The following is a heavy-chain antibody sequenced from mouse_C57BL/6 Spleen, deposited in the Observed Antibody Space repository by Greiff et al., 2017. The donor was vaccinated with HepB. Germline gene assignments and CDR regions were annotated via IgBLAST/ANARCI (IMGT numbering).Heavy chain of an antibody. CDR2: ISSGGDYI. Sequence: EVKLQESGEGLVKPGGSLKLSCAASGFTFSSYAMSWVRQTPEKRLEWVAYISSGGDYIYYADTVKGRFTISRDNARNTLYLQMSSLKSEDTAMYYCTRDSGVYYYAMDYWGQGTSVTVSS. CDR3: TRDSGVYYYAMDY. J-gene: IGHJ4*01. V-gene: IGHV5-9-1*02. CDR1: GFTFSSYA. D-gene: IGHD3-2*02.